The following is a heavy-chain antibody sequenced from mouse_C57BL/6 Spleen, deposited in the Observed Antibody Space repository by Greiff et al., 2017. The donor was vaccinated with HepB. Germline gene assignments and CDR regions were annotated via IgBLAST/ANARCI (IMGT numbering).Heavy chain of an antibody. J-gene: IGHJ4*01. CDR2: ISYDGSN. Sequence: EVQLQESGPGLVKPSQSLSLTCSVTGYSITSGYYWNWIRQFPGNKLEWMGYISYDGSNNYNPSLKNRISITRDTSKNQFFLKLNSVTTEDTATYYCARSGYDYDPYYYAMDYWGQGTSVTVSS. V-gene: IGHV3-6*01. CDR3: ARSGYDYDPYYYAMDY. D-gene: IGHD2-4*01. CDR1: GYSITSGYY.